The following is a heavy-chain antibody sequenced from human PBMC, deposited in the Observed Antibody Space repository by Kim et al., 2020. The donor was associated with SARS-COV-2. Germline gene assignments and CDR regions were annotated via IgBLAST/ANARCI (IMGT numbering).Heavy chain of an antibody. CDR3: ARRRYLYYMDV. Sequence: SETLSLTCSVSGDSFNDYYWNWIRQTPGKGLEWIGYVFYTGTTKYNPSLKSRVTISVDSSKNQFSLRLNSVTAADTAVYYCARRRYLYYMDVWGKGTTVTVSS. D-gene: IGHD3-9*01. J-gene: IGHJ6*03. CDR2: VFYTGTT. CDR1: GDSFNDYY. V-gene: IGHV4-59*08.